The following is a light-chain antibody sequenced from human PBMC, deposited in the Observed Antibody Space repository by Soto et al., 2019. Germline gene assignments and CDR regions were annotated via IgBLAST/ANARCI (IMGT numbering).Light chain of an antibody. J-gene: IGKJ5*01. CDR3: QQAYSFPIT. V-gene: IGKV1D-12*01. Sequence: IRMTQSPSSLSASTGDRVTITCRASQDITSYLAWYQHKPGKAPELLIHGASRLQSGVPARFSGSGSGTDFTLSINSLQPEDFATYYCQQAYSFPITFGQGTRLE. CDR1: QDITSY. CDR2: GAS.